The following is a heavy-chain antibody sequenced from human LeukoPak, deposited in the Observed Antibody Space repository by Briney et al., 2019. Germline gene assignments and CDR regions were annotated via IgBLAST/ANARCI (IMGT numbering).Heavy chain of an antibody. CDR2: IRTKVNGETT. J-gene: IGHJ4*02. CDR1: GFTFSSYS. CDR3: TTDYQLDY. Sequence: PGGSLRLSCAASGFTFSSYSMNWVRQTPGKGLEWVGFIRTKVNGETTKYAASVQGRFTISRDDSKSIAYLQMNSLKTEDTAVYYCTTDYQLDYWGQGTLVTVSS. V-gene: IGHV3-49*04. D-gene: IGHD3-16*01.